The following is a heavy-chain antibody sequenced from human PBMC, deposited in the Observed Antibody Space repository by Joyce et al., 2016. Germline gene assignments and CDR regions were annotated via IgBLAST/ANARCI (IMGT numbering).Heavy chain of an antibody. J-gene: IGHJ6*02. V-gene: IGHV1-69*12. CDR2: SIPVFGAD. CDR3: ARGGTSSDHFFFYTLDI. Sequence: QVLLVQSGATVKRPGSSLKVSCKSSGGAFSNFTVNWVRQAPGQRLEWMGGSIPVFGADKYAEHFQGRVTLTADLSTRTAFMELSSLTSADTAVYYCARGGTSSDHFFFYTLDIWGPGTTVIVSS. D-gene: IGHD1-14*01. CDR1: GGAFSNFT.